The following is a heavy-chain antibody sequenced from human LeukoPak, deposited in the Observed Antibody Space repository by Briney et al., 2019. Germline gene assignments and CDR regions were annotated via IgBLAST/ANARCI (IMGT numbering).Heavy chain of an antibody. CDR3: ARTGAGYYYYYMDV. CDR1: GYSISSGYY. CDR2: IYRSGST. V-gene: IGHV4-38-2*02. J-gene: IGHJ6*03. D-gene: IGHD1-26*01. Sequence: SETLSLTCTVSGYSISSGYYWGWIRQPPGRGLEWIGTIYRSGSTYSNPSLRGRVTISVDTSKNQFSLKLSSVTAADTAVYYCARTGAGYYYYYMDVWGKGTTVTVSS.